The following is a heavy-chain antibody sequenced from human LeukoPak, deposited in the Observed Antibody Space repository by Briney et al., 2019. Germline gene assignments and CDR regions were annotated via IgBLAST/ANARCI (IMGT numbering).Heavy chain of an antibody. J-gene: IGHJ4*02. D-gene: IGHD3-10*01. Sequence: GASVKVSCKASGYTFTGYYMHWVRQAPGQGLEWMGWINPNSGGTNYAQKFQGRVTMTRDTSISTAYMELSRLRSDDTAVYYCASDTSPLWFGELSAFDYWGQGTLVTVSS. V-gene: IGHV1-2*02. CDR1: GYTFTGYY. CDR3: ASDTSPLWFGELSAFDY. CDR2: INPNSGGT.